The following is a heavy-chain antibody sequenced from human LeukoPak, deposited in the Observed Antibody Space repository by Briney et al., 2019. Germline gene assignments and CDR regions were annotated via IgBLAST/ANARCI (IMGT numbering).Heavy chain of an antibody. Sequence: SQTLSLTCAVSGGSISSGGYSWSWIRQPPGKGLEWIGSIYYSGSTYYNPSLKSRVAISVDTSKNQFSLKLSSVTAADTAVYYCARHGDYDFWSGHLNWFDPWGQGTLVTVSS. CDR1: GGSISSGGYS. CDR3: ARHGDYDFWSGHLNWFDP. V-gene: IGHV4-30-2*03. J-gene: IGHJ5*02. CDR2: IYYSGST. D-gene: IGHD3-3*01.